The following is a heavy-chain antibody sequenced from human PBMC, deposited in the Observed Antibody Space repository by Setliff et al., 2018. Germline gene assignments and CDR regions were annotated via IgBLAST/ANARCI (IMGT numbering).Heavy chain of an antibody. V-gene: IGHV4-4*07. CDR2: IYSNENT. D-gene: IGHD3-16*01. CDR3: ARSMIQRNYYCGLDV. Sequence: SETLSLTCTVFGGSISSYFWNWVRQPAGKGLEWIGRIYSNENTNYNPSLKSRVTMSIDTSKNPLSLKLGSVTAADTAVYYCARSMIQRNYYCGLDVWGQGTTGTVSS. J-gene: IGHJ6*01. CDR1: GGSISSYF.